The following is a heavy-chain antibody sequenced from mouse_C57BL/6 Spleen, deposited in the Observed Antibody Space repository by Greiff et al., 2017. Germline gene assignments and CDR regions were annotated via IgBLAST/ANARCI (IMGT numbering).Heavy chain of an antibody. CDR1: GYTFTSYT. V-gene: IGHV1-4*01. Sequence: VQLQQSGAELARPGASVKMSCKASGYTFTSYTMHWVKQRPGPGLEWIGYINPSCGYPKSTQKFKDKATLTADKSSSTAYMQLSSLTSEDSAVYYCARSDYYGSSTRYFDVWGTGTTVTVSS. CDR2: INPSCGYP. CDR3: ARSDYYGSSTRYFDV. J-gene: IGHJ1*03. D-gene: IGHD1-1*01.